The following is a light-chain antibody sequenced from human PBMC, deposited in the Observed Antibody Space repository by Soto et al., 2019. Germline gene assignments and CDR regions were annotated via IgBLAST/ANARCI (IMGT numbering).Light chain of an antibody. CDR2: SNN. V-gene: IGLV1-44*01. J-gene: IGLJ2*01. CDR1: SSDIGANT. Sequence: QSVLTQPPSASGTPGQRVTISCSGSSSDIGANTVNWYQQLPGKAPKLLIYSNNQRPSGVPDRFSGSKSGTSASLAISGLQSEDEAEYYCAAWDDSLNGYVIFGEGTKLTVL. CDR3: AAWDDSLNGYVI.